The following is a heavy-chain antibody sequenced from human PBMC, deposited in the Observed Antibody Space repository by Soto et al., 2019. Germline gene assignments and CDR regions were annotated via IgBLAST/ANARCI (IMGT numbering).Heavy chain of an antibody. J-gene: IGHJ4*02. V-gene: IGHV3-30*18. Sequence: QVQLVESGGGVVQPGRSLILSCEASGFTFSTYGIHWVRQAPGKGLEWVAGISYDGTNKYYADSVKGRFTISRDNSRNTLSLSMSSLRPDDTAVYYCAKDDSVGVTYSFFDYWGQGTLVTVTS. CDR1: GFTFSTYG. CDR3: AKDDSVGVTYSFFDY. D-gene: IGHD1-26*01. CDR2: ISYDGTNK.